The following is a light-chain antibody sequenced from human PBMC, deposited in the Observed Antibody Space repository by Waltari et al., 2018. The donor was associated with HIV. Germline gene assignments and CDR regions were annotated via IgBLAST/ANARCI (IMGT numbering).Light chain of an antibody. J-gene: IGLJ3*02. V-gene: IGLV3-21*02. CDR2: DDS. CDR3: QVWDGSGESWV. CDR1: NIGSKN. Sequence: SYVLAQPPSVSVAPGQTASITCGGNNIGSKNVHWYQQKPGLAPVLGLYDDSDRPAGIPQRFSGSNSGNTATLTITGVEAGDEADYYCQVWDGSGESWVFGGGTKLTVL.